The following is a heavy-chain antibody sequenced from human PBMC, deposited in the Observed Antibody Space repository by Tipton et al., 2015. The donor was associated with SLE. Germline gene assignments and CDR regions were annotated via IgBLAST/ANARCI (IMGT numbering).Heavy chain of an antibody. CDR1: GGSISSYY. CDR3: ARVNDILSSSWFDP. CDR2: IYYSGST. V-gene: IGHV4-59*12. Sequence: TLSLTCTVSGGSISSYYWSWIRQPPGKGLEWIGYIYYSGSTNYNPSLKSRVTISVDTSKNQFSLKLSSVTAADTAVYYCARVNDILSSSWFDPWGQGTLVTVSS. D-gene: IGHD3-9*01. J-gene: IGHJ5*02.